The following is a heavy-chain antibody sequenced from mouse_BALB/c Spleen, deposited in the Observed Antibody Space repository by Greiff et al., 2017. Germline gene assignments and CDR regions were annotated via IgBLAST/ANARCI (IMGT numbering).Heavy chain of an antibody. CDR2: IYPGGGYT. J-gene: IGHJ2*01. Sequence: VKLQESGAELVRPGTSVKISCKASGYTFTNYWLGWVKQRPGHGLEWIGDIYPGGGYTNYNEKFKGKATLTADTSSSTAYMQLSSLTSEDSAVYFCAREGDYYVRYFDYWGQGTTLTVSS. D-gene: IGHD1-1*01. CDR3: AREGDYYVRYFDY. CDR1: GYTFTNYW. V-gene: IGHV1-63*02.